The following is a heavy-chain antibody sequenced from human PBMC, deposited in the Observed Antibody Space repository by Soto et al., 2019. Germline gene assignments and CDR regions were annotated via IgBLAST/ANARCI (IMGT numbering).Heavy chain of an antibody. J-gene: IGHJ3*02. V-gene: IGHV3-48*01. Sequence: GGSLRLSCAASGFTFSNYSMTWVRQAPGKGLEWVSYISSTTTTKYYADSLEGRFAISRDNAKNSLYLQMNSLRGEDTAVYYCARDYLGYCSGGTCYDGFDIWGQGTMVTVSS. D-gene: IGHD2-15*01. CDR1: GFTFSNYS. CDR2: ISSTTTTK. CDR3: ARDYLGYCSGGTCYDGFDI.